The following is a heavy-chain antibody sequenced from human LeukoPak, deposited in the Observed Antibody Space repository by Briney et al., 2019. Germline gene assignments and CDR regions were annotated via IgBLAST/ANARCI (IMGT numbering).Heavy chain of an antibody. V-gene: IGHV3-74*01. CDR1: GFTFSSYW. D-gene: IGHD3-3*01. CDR3: ARPTYDFRSGYSDAFDI. CDR2: INTDGSST. J-gene: IGHJ3*02. Sequence: GGSLRLSCAASGFTFSSYWMHWVRQAPGKGLVWVSRINTDGSSTSYADSVKGRFTISRDNAKNTLYLQMNSLRAEDTAVYYCARPTYDFRSGYSDAFDIWGQGTMVTVSS.